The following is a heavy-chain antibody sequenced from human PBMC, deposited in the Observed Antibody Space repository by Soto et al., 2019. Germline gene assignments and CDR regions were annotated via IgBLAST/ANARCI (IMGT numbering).Heavy chain of an antibody. J-gene: IGHJ5*02. CDR3: ARYLKKSAPHANWVDP. CDR1: GFPFGDYY. V-gene: IGHV3-11*01. CDR2: ISFTGSIT. Sequence: QVQLVESGGALVKTGGSLRLSCADSGFPFGDYYMRWIRQAPGKGLEWVSYISFTGSITYYADSVRGRFTISRDNDRSSLYLQMNSLTAEDTAVYYFARYLKKSAPHANWVDPCGHGALVIVSA.